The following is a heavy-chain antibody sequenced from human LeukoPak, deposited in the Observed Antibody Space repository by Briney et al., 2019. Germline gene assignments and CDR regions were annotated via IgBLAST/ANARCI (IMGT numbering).Heavy chain of an antibody. V-gene: IGHV4-59*01. CDR1: GGSISSYY. Sequence: PSETLSLTCTVSGGSISSYYWSWIRQPPGKGLEWIGYIYYSGSTNYNPSPKSRVTISVDTPKSQFSLKLSSVTAADTAVYYCARVDSSWYEDYWGQGTLVTVSS. CDR2: IYYSGST. CDR3: ARVDSSWYEDY. J-gene: IGHJ4*02. D-gene: IGHD6-13*01.